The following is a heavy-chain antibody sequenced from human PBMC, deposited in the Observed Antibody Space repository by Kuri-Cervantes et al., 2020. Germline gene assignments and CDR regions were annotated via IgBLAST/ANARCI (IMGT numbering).Heavy chain of an antibody. J-gene: IGHJ5*02. CDR3: ARYMTTVTTGGWFDP. D-gene: IGHD4-17*01. Sequence: SGPTLVKPTQTLTLTCTFSEFSLSTSGVGVGWIRQPPGKALEWLALIYWDDDERYSPSLKSRLTITKDTSKNQVVLIMTNMDPVDTATYYCARYMTTVTTGGWFDPWGQGTLVTVSS. CDR1: EFSLSTSGVG. CDR2: IYWDDDE. V-gene: IGHV2-5*02.